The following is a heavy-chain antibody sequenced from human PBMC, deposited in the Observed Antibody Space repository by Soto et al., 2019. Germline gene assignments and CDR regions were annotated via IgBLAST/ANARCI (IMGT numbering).Heavy chain of an antibody. J-gene: IGHJ4*02. D-gene: IGHD6-19*01. CDR3: AKRRDGCNLRYFDY. V-gene: IGHV3-23*01. CDR1: GFTFSSYA. CDR2: ISGSGGST. Sequence: PGGSLRLSCAASGFTFSSYAMSWVRQAPGKGLEWVSAISGSGGSTYYADSVKGRFTISRDNSKNTLYLQVNSLRAEDTAVYYCAKRRDGCNLRYFDYWGQGTLVTVSS.